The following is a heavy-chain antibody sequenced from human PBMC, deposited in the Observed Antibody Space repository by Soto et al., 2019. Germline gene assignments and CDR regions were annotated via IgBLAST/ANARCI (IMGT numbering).Heavy chain of an antibody. D-gene: IGHD3-22*01. CDR3: TTDSYSTIIIVRFDY. V-gene: IGHV3-15*07. Sequence: PGGSLRLSCAASGFTFTNAWVYWFRQAPGKGLEWVGRIKSKTDGGTTDYAEPVKGRFAISRDDSNNMVYLQMNSLKIEDTAVYYCTTDSYSTIIIVRFDYWGHGTLVTVSS. CDR2: IKSKTDGGTT. CDR1: GFTFTNAW. J-gene: IGHJ4*01.